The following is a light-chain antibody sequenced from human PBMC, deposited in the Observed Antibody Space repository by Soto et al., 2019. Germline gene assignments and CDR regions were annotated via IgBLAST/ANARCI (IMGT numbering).Light chain of an antibody. CDR2: GNS. Sequence: QSVLTQPPSVSGAPGQRVTISCTGSSSNIGAGYDVHWYQQLPGTAPKLLIFGNSNRPSGVPDRFSGSKSGTSASLAITGLQAENEAHYYCQSYDSSLSAYVFGTGTKPTLL. J-gene: IGLJ1*01. CDR3: QSYDSSLSAYV. V-gene: IGLV1-40*01. CDR1: SSNIGAGYD.